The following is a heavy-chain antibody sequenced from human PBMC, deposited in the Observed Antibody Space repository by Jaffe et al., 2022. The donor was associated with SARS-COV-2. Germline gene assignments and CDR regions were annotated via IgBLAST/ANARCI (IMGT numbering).Heavy chain of an antibody. J-gene: IGHJ6*02. Sequence: QVQLQQSGPGLVKPSQTLSLTCAISGDSVSSNSAAWNWIRQSPSRGLEWLGRTYYRSKWYNDYAVSVKSRITINPDTSKNQFSLQLNSATPEDTAVYYCGRVVCSSTSCYRGMDVWGQGTTVTVSS. D-gene: IGHD2-2*02. V-gene: IGHV6-1*01. CDR1: GDSVSSNSAA. CDR3: GRVVCSSTSCYRGMDV. CDR2: TYYRSKWYN.